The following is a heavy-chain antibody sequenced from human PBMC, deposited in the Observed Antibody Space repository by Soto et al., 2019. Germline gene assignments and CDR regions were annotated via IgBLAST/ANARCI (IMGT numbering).Heavy chain of an antibody. CDR1: GGAISAFY. V-gene: IGHV4-4*07. D-gene: IGHD6-6*01. CDR3: ARSPSTSTIGTFDI. J-gene: IGHJ3*02. Sequence: QVQLQESGPGLVKPSETLSLTCTVSGGAISAFYWNRIRQSAGKGLEWIGRIYASGHSNYNPSLESRVSMSVDTSKPQFSLQLNSVTAADTAVYYWARSPSTSTIGTFDIWGQGTMVTVSS. CDR2: IYASGHS.